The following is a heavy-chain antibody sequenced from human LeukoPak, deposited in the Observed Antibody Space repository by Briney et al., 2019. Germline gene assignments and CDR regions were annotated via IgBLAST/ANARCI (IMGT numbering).Heavy chain of an antibody. CDR3: ASSPSGSYYQFDY. V-gene: IGHV1-8*01. CDR1: GYTFTSYD. Sequence: ASVKVSCKASGYTFTSYDINWVRQATGRGLEWMGWMNPNSGNTGYAQKFQGRVTMTRNNSISTAYMELSSLRSEDTAVYYCASSPSGSYYQFDYWGQGTLVTVSS. CDR2: MNPNSGNT. D-gene: IGHD1-26*01. J-gene: IGHJ4*02.